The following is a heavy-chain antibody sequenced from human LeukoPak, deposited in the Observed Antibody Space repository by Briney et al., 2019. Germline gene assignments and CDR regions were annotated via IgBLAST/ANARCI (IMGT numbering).Heavy chain of an antibody. J-gene: IGHJ4*02. Sequence: PGGSLRLSCAASGFTVSSNYMSWVRQAPGKGLEWVSVIYSGGSTYYADSVKGRFTISRDNAKNSLYLQMNSLRAEDTALYYCARIKSSGNYSPFDYWGQGALLTVSS. D-gene: IGHD1-26*01. CDR2: IYSGGST. CDR1: GFTVSSNY. V-gene: IGHV3-53*01. CDR3: ARIKSSGNYSPFDY.